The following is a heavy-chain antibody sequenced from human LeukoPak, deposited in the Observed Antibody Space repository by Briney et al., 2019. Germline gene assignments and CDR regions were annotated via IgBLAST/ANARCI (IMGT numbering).Heavy chain of an antibody. V-gene: IGHV4-39*01. Sequence: SQTLSLTCTLSGGSLSSSSYYWGWVRQPPGKGLEWIGSIYHSGSTYYNPSLKSRVTISVDTSKNQFSLKLSAVTAADMAVYYCTRHQWWLAPRNFDYWGQGTLVTVSS. CDR2: IYHSGST. CDR1: GGSLSSSSYY. J-gene: IGHJ4*02. CDR3: TRHQWWLAPRNFDY. D-gene: IGHD2-8*01.